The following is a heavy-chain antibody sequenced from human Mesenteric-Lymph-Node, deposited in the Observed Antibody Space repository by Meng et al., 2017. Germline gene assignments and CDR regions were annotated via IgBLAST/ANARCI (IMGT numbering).Heavy chain of an antibody. CDR1: GGSISRSSSGYC. V-gene: IGHV4-61*05. J-gene: IGHJ5*02. D-gene: IGHD3-10*01. Sequence: SETLSLTCIVSGGSISRSSSGYCWGWMRQPPGKGLEWIGYIYYSGSTNYNPSLKSRVTISVDTSKNQFSLKLSSVTAADTAVYYCARDFTYYYGSGTPHNWFDPWGQGTLVTVSS. CDR3: ARDFTYYYGSGTPHNWFDP. CDR2: IYYSGST.